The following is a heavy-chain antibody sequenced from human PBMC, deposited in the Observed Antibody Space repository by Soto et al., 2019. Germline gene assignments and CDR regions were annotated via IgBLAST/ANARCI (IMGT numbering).Heavy chain of an antibody. J-gene: IGHJ4*02. V-gene: IGHV3-23*01. CDR1: GFTFSGYA. D-gene: IGHD2-2*02. CDR3: TKVGATSLPPIPVEY. CDR2: ISGSGDNT. Sequence: EVQLLESGGGLVQPGGSLRLSCAASGFTFSGYAMNWVRQAPGKVLEWVSTISGSGDNTYYADSMKGRFTISRDNSKKTLYLQMTSLSAEDTALYYCTKVGATSLPPIPVEYWGQGTQVSVSS.